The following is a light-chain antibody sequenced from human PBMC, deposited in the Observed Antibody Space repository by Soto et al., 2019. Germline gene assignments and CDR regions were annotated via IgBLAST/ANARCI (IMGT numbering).Light chain of an antibody. Sequence: DIQMTQSPSTLSASVGDRVTITCRASQGISSYLAWYQQEPGKAPKLLIYAASTLQSGVPSRFSGSGSGTDFTLTISSLQPGDFATYYCQQLNSYPRTFGGGTKVDI. CDR2: AAS. J-gene: IGKJ4*01. CDR3: QQLNSYPRT. V-gene: IGKV1-9*01. CDR1: QGISSY.